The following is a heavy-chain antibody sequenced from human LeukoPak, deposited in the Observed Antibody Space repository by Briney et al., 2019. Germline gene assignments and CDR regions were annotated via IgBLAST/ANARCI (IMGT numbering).Heavy chain of an antibody. V-gene: IGHV1-2*04. CDR1: GYTFTSYY. CDR2: INPNSGGT. D-gene: IGHD2-2*01. Sequence: ASVKVSCKASGYTFTSYYMHWVRQAPGQGLEWMGWINPNSGGTNYAQKFQGWVTMTRDTSISTAYMELSRLRSDDTAVYYCAREGYCSSTSCYAYFDYWGQGTLVTVSS. CDR3: AREGYCSSTSCYAYFDY. J-gene: IGHJ4*02.